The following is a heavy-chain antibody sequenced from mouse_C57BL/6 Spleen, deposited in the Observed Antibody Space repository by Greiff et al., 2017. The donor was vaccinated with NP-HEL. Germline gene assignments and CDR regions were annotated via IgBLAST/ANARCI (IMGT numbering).Heavy chain of an antibody. Sequence: VQLQQPGAELVRPGSSVKLSCKASGYTFTSYWMDWVKQRPGQGLEWIGNIYPSDSETHYNQKFKDKATLTVDKSSSTAYMQLSSLTSEDSAVYYGARPLIYDGYCAWFAYWGQGTLVTVSA. J-gene: IGHJ3*01. CDR3: ARPLIYDGYCAWFAY. CDR2: IYPSDSET. D-gene: IGHD2-3*01. V-gene: IGHV1-61*01. CDR1: GYTFTSYW.